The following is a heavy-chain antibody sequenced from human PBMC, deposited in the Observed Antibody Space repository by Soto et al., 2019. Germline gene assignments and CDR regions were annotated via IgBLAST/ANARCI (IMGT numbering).Heavy chain of an antibody. V-gene: IGHV4-31*03. CDR3: ARASIHYDSSGYYPAPGNEAFDI. CDR2: IYYSGST. D-gene: IGHD3-22*01. J-gene: IGHJ3*02. CDR1: GDSISNGGYY. Sequence: SETLSLTCTASGDSISNGGYYWSWIRQPPGKGLEWIGYIYYSGSTYYNPSLKSRLTISVDTSNNQFSLKLSSVTAADTAVYYCARASIHYDSSGYYPAPGNEAFDIWGQGTMVTVSS.